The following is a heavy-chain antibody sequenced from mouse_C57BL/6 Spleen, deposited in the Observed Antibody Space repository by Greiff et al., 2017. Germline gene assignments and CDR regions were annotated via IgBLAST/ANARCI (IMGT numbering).Heavy chain of an antibody. CDR1: GFTFSSYA. Sequence: EVKLMESGEGLVKPGGSLKLSCAASGFTFSSYAMSWVRQTPEKRLEWVAYISSGGDYIYYADTVKGRFTISRDNARNTLYLQMSSLKSEDTAMYYCTRAYSNYWYFDVWGTGTTVTVSS. CDR3: TRAYSNYWYFDV. CDR2: ISSGGDYI. D-gene: IGHD2-5*01. V-gene: IGHV5-9-1*02. J-gene: IGHJ1*03.